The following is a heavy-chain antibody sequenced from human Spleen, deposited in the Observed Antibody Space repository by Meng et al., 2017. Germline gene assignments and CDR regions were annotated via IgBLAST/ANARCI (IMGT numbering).Heavy chain of an antibody. CDR2: IYYNGTT. Sequence: SETLSLTCTVSGGSVNSASQFYYWVRQPPGKGLEWIGYIYYNGTTNYNASLKSRVTISLDTSKNQFSLKLHSMTAADTAVYYCAREINYDILTGYYSEYYFDYWGQGTLVTVSS. CDR3: AREINYDILTGYYSEYYFDY. CDR1: GGSVNSASQF. J-gene: IGHJ4*02. V-gene: IGHV4-61*01. D-gene: IGHD3-9*01.